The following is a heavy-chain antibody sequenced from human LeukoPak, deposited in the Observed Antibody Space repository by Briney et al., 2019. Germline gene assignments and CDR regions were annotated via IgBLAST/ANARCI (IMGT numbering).Heavy chain of an antibody. V-gene: IGHV4-34*01. CDR2: INHSGST. Sequence: SETLSLTCAVYGGSFSGYYWSWIRQPPGKGLEWIGEINHSGSTNYNPSLKSRVTISVDTSKNQFSLKVSSVTAADTAVYYCARGSAVAGMPLWGQGTLVTVSS. CDR1: GGSFSGYY. J-gene: IGHJ4*02. CDR3: ARGSAVAGMPL. D-gene: IGHD6-19*01.